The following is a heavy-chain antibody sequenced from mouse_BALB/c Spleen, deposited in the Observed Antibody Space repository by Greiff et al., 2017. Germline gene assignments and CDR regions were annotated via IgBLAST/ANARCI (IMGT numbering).Heavy chain of an antibody. V-gene: IGHV5-6-3*01. CDR1: GFTFSSYG. CDR2: INSNGGST. Sequence: EVQGVESGGGLVQPGGSLKLSCAASGFTFSSYGMSWVRQTPDKRLELVATINSNGGSTYYPDSVKGRFTISRDNAKNTLYLQMSSLKSEDTAMYYCARDPTTTATYFDVWGAGTTVTVSS. D-gene: IGHD1-2*01. J-gene: IGHJ1*01. CDR3: ARDPTTTATYFDV.